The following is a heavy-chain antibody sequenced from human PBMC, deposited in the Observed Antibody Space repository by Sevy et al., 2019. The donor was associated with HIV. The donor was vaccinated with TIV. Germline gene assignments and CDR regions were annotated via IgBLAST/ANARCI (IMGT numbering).Heavy chain of an antibody. V-gene: IGHV3-9*01. CDR1: GFTFDDYA. J-gene: IGHJ6*02. CDR3: AKDSIVVACTRISPFYYGMDV. Sequence: GGSLRLSCAASGFTFDDYAMHWVRQAPGKGLEWVSGISWNSGRLVYAESVKGRFTISRDNAKNSLYLQMNGLRAEDTALYYCAKDSIVVACTRISPFYYGMDVWGQGTTVTVS. D-gene: IGHD6-19*01. CDR2: ISWNSGRL.